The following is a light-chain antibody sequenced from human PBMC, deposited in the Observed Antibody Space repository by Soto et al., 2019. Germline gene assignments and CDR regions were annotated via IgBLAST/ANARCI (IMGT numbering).Light chain of an antibody. CDR2: KAF. CDR1: QNINNW. V-gene: IGKV1-5*03. CDR3: QHYSSYPYT. Sequence: DIQMTQSPSTLPASVGDRVSITCRASQNINNWLDWYQQKPWTAPKLLIYKAFSLESGVPSRFSGSGSGTEFTLTLSSLHPDDFETYYCQHYSSYPYTSGQGNKLEI. J-gene: IGKJ2*01.